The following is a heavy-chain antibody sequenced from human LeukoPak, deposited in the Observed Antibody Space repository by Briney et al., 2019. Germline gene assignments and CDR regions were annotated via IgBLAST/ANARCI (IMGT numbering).Heavy chain of an antibody. CDR2: VSSYNGDT. V-gene: IGHV1-18*01. CDR1: GYTFTSYG. D-gene: IGHD1-26*01. CDR3: ARGSYYDY. Sequence: GASVKVSCKASGYTFTSYGISWVRQAPGQGLEWVGWVSSYNGDTNYAQRFQGRVTMNTDTSTSTAYVELTSLRSDDTAVYYCARGSYYDYWGQGTLVTVSS. J-gene: IGHJ4*02.